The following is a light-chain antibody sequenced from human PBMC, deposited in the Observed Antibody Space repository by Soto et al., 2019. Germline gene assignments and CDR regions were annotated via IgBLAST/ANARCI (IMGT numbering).Light chain of an antibody. CDR2: GNS. J-gene: IGLJ2*01. Sequence: QSVLTQPPSVSGAPGQRVTISCTGSSSNIGAGYDVHWYQQLPGTAPKLLIYGNSNRPSGVPDRFSGSKSGTSASLAITGLQAEDEADYYCQPYDSSLSGPQVVFGGGTKVTVL. V-gene: IGLV1-40*01. CDR3: QPYDSSLSGPQVV. CDR1: SSNIGAGYD.